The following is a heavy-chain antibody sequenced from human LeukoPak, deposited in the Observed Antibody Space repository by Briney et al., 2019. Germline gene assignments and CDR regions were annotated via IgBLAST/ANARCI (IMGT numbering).Heavy chain of an antibody. CDR2: IIPIFGTA. J-gene: IGHJ4*02. CDR3: AIRFWSGYYYFDY. Sequence: SSVKVTCKASGGTFSSYAISWVRQAPGQGLEWMGGIIPIFGTANYAQKFRGRVTITADESTSTAYMELSSLGSEDTAVYYCAIRFWSGYYYFDYWGQGTLVTVSS. D-gene: IGHD3-3*01. V-gene: IGHV1-69*01. CDR1: GGTFSSYA.